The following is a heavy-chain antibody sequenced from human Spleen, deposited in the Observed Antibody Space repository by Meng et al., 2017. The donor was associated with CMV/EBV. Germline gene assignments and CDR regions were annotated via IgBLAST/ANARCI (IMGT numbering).Heavy chain of an antibody. CDR1: GYPLTGYF. V-gene: IGHV1-2*02. D-gene: IGHD1-26*01. CDR2: INPYTGDT. CDR3: ARDAHSGSSWPFDY. J-gene: IGHJ4*02. Sequence: KTSGYPLTGYFLHWVRQAPGQGPEWIGWINPYTGDTKSTQKFQDRVTMTRDTSTSTAYMELRSLRSDDTAVYYCARDAHSGSSWPFDYWGQGTLVTVSS.